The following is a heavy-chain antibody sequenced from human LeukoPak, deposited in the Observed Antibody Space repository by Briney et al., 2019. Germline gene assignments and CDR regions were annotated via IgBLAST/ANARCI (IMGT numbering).Heavy chain of an antibody. CDR3: AKGAGIAVAGSPFDY. J-gene: IGHJ4*02. CDR1: GFTFSNYA. CDR2: ISYDGRDK. D-gene: IGHD6-19*01. V-gene: IGHV3-30*04. Sequence: PGGSLRLSCAASGFTFSNYAMHWVRQAPGKGLEWVAFISYDGRDKYCADSVKGRFTISRDNSKNTLYLQMNSLRVEDTAVYYCAKGAGIAVAGSPFDYWGQGTLVTVSS.